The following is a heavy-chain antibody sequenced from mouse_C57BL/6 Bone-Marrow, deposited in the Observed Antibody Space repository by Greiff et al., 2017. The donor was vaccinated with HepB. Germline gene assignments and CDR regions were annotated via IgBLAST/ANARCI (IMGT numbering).Heavy chain of an antibody. CDR1: GFTFSSYA. J-gene: IGHJ1*03. CDR2: ISHGVSYT. D-gene: IGHD1-1*01. CDR3: ARDHDSRYVYFGV. Sequence: EVKLVESGGGLVKPGGSLKLSCAASGFTFSSYAMSWFRQTPEKRLEWVATISHGVSYTYYPENVKGRFTISRDNAKNNLYMQMCHLKSEETAMYYGARDHDSRYVYFGVWGTGTTVTVSS. V-gene: IGHV5-4*01.